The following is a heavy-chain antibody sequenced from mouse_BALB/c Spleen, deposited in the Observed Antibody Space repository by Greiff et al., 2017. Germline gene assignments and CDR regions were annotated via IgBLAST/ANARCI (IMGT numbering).Heavy chain of an antibody. CDR2: IYPGDGDT. D-gene: IGHD2-2*01. V-gene: IGHV1-87*01. CDR3: ARRGAYGSFAY. Sequence: VQLQQSGAELARPGASVKLSCKASGYTFTSYWMQWVKQRPGQGLEWIGAIYPGDGDTRYTQKFKGKATLTADKSSSTAYMQLSSLASEDSAVYYCARRGAYGSFAYWGQGTLVTVSA. J-gene: IGHJ3*01. CDR1: GYTFTSYW.